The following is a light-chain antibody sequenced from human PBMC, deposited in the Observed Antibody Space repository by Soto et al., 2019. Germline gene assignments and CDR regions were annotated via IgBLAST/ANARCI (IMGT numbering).Light chain of an antibody. J-gene: IGKJ1*01. CDR3: QQYGISPRT. V-gene: IGKV3-20*01. Sequence: EIVFTQSPGTLSLSPGERATLSCRASQSFRGNYLAWYQQKPGQAPRLLIYGASSRATGIPDRFSGSGSGTDFTLTISRLEPEDIAVYYCQQYGISPRTFGQGTKVDIK. CDR1: QSFRGNY. CDR2: GAS.